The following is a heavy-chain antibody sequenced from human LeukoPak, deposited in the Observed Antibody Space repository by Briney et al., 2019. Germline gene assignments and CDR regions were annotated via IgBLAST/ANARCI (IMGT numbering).Heavy chain of an antibody. Sequence: PSETLSLTCTVSGGSISSYYWSWIRQPAGKGLEWIGRFYTSESSNYNPSLKSRVTMSVDTSKNQFSLKLSSVTAADTAVYYCAREGREFDSAGSRYYCYYMDVWGKGTTVTVSS. CDR1: GGSISSYY. V-gene: IGHV4-4*07. CDR2: FYTSESS. J-gene: IGHJ6*03. D-gene: IGHD3-10*01. CDR3: AREGREFDSAGSRYYCYYMDV.